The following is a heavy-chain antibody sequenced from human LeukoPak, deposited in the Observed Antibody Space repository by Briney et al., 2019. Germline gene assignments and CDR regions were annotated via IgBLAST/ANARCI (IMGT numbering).Heavy chain of an antibody. V-gene: IGHV3-23*01. CDR1: GFTFSSYA. D-gene: IGHD4-17*01. CDR2: ISGSGGST. J-gene: IGHJ6*04. CDR3: AKLLYGDYADGMDV. Sequence: GGSLRLSCAASGFTFSSYAMSWVRQAPGKGLEWVSAISGSGGSTYYADSVKGRFTVSRDNSKNTLYLQMNSLRAEGTAVYYCAKLLYGDYADGMDVWGKGTTVTVSS.